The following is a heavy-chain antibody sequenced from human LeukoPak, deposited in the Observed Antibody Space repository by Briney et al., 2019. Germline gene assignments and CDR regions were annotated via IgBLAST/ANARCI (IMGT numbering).Heavy chain of an antibody. CDR1: GFTLSSYA. J-gene: IGHJ4*02. CDR2: ISDTGNT. Sequence: GGSLRLSCAASGFTLSSYAMSWVRQAPGKGLEWVSAISDTGNTYHADSVKGRFTISRDNAKDSLYLQMNSLRVEDTAVYYCLRGDRRDYWGQGTLVTVSS. CDR3: LRGDRRDY. V-gene: IGHV3-23*01.